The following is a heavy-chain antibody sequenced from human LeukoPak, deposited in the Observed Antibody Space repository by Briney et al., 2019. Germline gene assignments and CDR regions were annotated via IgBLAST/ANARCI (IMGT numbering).Heavy chain of an antibody. J-gene: IGHJ4*02. D-gene: IGHD3-10*01. CDR3: ARGRQNEWFGRESQRGFGY. CDR1: GFTFSSYE. V-gene: IGHV3-48*03. CDR2: ISGSGRTI. Sequence: GGSLRLSCAASGFTFSSYEMNWVRQAPGKGLEWVSYISGSGRTIYYADSVRGRFTISRDNAKNSLYLLMNSLRAEDTAVYYCARGRQNEWFGRESQRGFGYWGQVIMVTV.